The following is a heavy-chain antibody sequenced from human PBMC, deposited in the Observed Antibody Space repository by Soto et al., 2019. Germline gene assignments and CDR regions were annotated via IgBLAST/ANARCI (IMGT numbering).Heavy chain of an antibody. J-gene: IGHJ4*02. V-gene: IGHV4-34*01. D-gene: IGHD5-12*01. Sequence: SETLSLTCAVYGGSFSGYYWSWIRQPPGKGLEWIGEINHSGSTNYHPSLKSRVTISVDMSKNQFSLKLSSVTAADTAVYYCARGRWLRSSFDFWGQGILVTVSS. CDR3: ARGRWLRSSFDF. CDR1: GGSFSGYY. CDR2: INHSGST.